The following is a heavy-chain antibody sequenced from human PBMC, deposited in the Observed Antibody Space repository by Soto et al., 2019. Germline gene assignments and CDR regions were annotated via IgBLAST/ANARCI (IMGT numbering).Heavy chain of an antibody. CDR2: IYYSGST. CDR3: ARGQRSMAFDI. V-gene: IGHV4-30-4*01. D-gene: IGHD2-2*01. Sequence: TLSLTGVGSGGSSISGDYYWSCIRQPPGKGLEWIGYIYYSGSTYYNPSLKSRVTISVDTSKNHFSLKLSSVTAEDTAVYSCARGQRSMAFDIWGQGTMVTV. CDR1: GGSSISGDYY. J-gene: IGHJ3*02.